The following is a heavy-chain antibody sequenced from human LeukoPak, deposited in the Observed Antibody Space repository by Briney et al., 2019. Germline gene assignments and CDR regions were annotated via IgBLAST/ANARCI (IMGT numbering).Heavy chain of an antibody. J-gene: IGHJ3*02. CDR1: GFTFNKYP. D-gene: IGHD3-16*02. CDR2: ISYDGINA. Sequence: GGSLRLSCAVSGFTFNKYPMHWVRQAPGKGLQCVAVISYDGINAYLADSVKGRFTISRDNSKNMLFLQMNSLRTEDTAIYYCARDRYTENYFDAFDIWGQGAMVTVSS. V-gene: IGHV3-30*04. CDR3: ARDRYTENYFDAFDI.